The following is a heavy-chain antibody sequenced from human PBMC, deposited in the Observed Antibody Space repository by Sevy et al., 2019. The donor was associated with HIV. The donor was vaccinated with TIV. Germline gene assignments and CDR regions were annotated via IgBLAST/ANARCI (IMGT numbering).Heavy chain of an antibody. Sequence: GGSLRLSCAASGFTVNSNYMTWVRQAPGKGLEGVSVIYSDGTTYHADSVKDRFTISSDNSNNTLYLQMNSLRAEDTAVYYCSRGRSGYGYALNYWGQGTLVTVSS. CDR2: IYSDGTT. D-gene: IGHD5-18*01. V-gene: IGHV3-66*01. CDR1: GFTVNSNY. J-gene: IGHJ4*02. CDR3: SRGRSGYGYALNY.